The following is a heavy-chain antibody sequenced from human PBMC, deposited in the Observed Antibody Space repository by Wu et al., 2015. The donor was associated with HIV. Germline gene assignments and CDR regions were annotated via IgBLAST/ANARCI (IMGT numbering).Heavy chain of an antibody. D-gene: IGHD2/OR15-2a*01. Sequence: QVQLVQSGTEMKKSGASMKVSCKTSGYTFTGYYIHWVRQAPGQGLEWMGGIIPMFGQPNYAQNFQGRVTITADDSTTTVYLELRRLRSGDTAYYYCVREAPLLGQTWGQGTLITVSS. CDR3: VREAPLLGQT. V-gene: IGHV1-69*01. CDR1: GYTFTGYY. J-gene: IGHJ4*02. CDR2: IIPMFGQP.